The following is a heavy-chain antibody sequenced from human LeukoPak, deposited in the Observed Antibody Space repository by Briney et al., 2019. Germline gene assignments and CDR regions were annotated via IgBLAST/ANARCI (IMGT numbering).Heavy chain of an antibody. V-gene: IGHV1-58*02. J-gene: IGHJ5*02. CDR1: GFTFTSSA. CDR2: IVVGSGNT. Sequence: GTSVKVSCKASGFTFTSSAMQWVRQARGQRLEWIGWIVVGSGNTNYAQKFQERVTITRDMSTSTAYMELRSLRSDDTAVYYCARESAPVAGTMAVWFDPWGQGTLVTVSS. CDR3: ARESAPVAGTMAVWFDP. D-gene: IGHD6-19*01.